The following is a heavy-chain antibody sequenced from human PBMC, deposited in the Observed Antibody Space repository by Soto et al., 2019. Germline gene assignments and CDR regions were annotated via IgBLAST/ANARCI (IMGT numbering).Heavy chain of an antibody. V-gene: IGHV3-33*01. CDR2: LWYDGSRE. Sequence: QVQLVESGGGVVQPGRSLRLSCTASGFSVSTHVIHWVRQAPGKGLEWVAVLWYDGSREYYAESVKGRFTISRDNSKKTMYLLMNSLRAEDTAVYYCARVPRYDTWYFDYWGQGTLATVSS. CDR1: GFSVSTHV. D-gene: IGHD3-22*01. J-gene: IGHJ4*02. CDR3: ARVPRYDTWYFDY.